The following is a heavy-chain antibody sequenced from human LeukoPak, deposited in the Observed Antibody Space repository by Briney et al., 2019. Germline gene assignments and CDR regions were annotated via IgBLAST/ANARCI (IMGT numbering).Heavy chain of an antibody. CDR1: GFTFSSYS. J-gene: IGHJ4*02. V-gene: IGHV4-34*08. D-gene: IGHD2-21*01. CDR3: ATYGGDWKFDS. CDR2: ITYRGSP. Sequence: SCAASGFTFSSYSINWVRQAPGKGLEWIGEITYRGSPYYHPSLENRVAISIDASQRHVSLRLNSVTAADTAVYYCATYGGDWKFDSWGQGTLVTVSS.